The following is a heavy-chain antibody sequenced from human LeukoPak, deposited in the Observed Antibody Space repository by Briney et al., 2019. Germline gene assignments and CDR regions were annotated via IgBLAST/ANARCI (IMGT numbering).Heavy chain of an antibody. Sequence: GGSLRLSCAASGFTFSDYYMSWIRQAPGKGLEWVSYISSSGSTIYYADSVKGRLTISRDNAKNSLYLQMNSLRAEDTAVYYCARVIVGATPADDYYFDYWGQGTLVTVSS. CDR2: ISSSGSTI. D-gene: IGHD1-26*01. CDR3: ARVIVGATPADDYYFDY. CDR1: GFTFSDYY. V-gene: IGHV3-11*04. J-gene: IGHJ4*02.